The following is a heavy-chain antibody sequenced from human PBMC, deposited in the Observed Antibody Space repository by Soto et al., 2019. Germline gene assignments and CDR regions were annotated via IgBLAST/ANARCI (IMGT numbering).Heavy chain of an antibody. CDR3: ARYSGRYSYNWFDP. CDR1: GGSISSSDHY. D-gene: IGHD1-26*01. Sequence: SETLSLTCTVSGGSISSSDHYWGWIRQPPGKGLEWIGYIYYSGTTNYNPSLKSRVTISVDTSKNQFSLKLSSVTAADTAVYYCARYSGRYSYNWFDPWGQGTLVTVSS. J-gene: IGHJ5*02. V-gene: IGHV4-61*05. CDR2: IYYSGTT.